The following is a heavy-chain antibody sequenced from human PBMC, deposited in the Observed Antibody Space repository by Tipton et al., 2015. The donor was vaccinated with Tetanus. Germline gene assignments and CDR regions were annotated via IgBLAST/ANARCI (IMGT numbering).Heavy chain of an antibody. J-gene: IGHJ4*02. V-gene: IGHV3-21*06. D-gene: IGHD1-26*01. CDR1: GFTLSRYT. CDR3: ASGSTFDY. Sequence: SLRLSCAASGFTLSRYTLNWVRQAPGKGLEWVSSISRTSSYIYYAGLVKGRFTVSRDNAKGSLYLQMNSLRAEDTAVYYCASGSTFDYWGQGTLVTVSS. CDR2: ISRTSSYI.